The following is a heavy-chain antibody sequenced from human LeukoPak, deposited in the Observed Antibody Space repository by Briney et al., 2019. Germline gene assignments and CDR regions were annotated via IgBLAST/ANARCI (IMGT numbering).Heavy chain of an antibody. D-gene: IGHD3-16*01. V-gene: IGHV4-61*02. Sequence: SETLSLTCTVSGGSISSGSYYWSWIRQPAGKGLEWIGRIYTSGSTNYNPSLKSRVTISVDTSKNQFSLKLSSVTAADTAVYYCARGSRIYGEFGPGARLPLDLVPRNWFDPWGQGTLVTVSS. CDR3: ARGSRIYGEFGPGARLPLDLVPRNWFDP. CDR1: GGSISSGSYY. CDR2: IYTSGST. J-gene: IGHJ5*02.